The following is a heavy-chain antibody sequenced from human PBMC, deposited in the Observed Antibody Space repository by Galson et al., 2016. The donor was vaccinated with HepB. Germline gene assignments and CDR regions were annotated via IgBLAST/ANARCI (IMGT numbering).Heavy chain of an antibody. V-gene: IGHV3-9*01. Sequence: SLRLSCAASGFTFGDYAMHWVRHSPARGLEWVSGISWNSDDIAYAESVKGRFTISRDNSQNSLYLQMNGLRADDTAFYYCTRGTTVTLTPYYFDSWGQGSLVTVSS. J-gene: IGHJ4*02. D-gene: IGHD4-17*01. CDR3: TRGTTVTLTPYYFDS. CDR1: GFTFGDYA. CDR2: ISWNSDDI.